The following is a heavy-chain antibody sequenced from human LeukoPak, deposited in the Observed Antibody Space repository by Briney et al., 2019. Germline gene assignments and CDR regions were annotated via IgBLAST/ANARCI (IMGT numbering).Heavy chain of an antibody. V-gene: IGHV1-18*01. D-gene: IGHD3-22*01. CDR3: ATAGENVNYYDSSGHLGDAFDI. J-gene: IGHJ3*02. CDR1: GYTFTSYG. Sequence: GASVKVSCKASGYTFTSYGISWVRQAPGQGLEWMGWISAYNGNTNYAQKFQGRVTMTEDTSTDTAYMELSSLRSEDTAVYYCATAGENVNYYDSSGHLGDAFDIWGQGTMVTVSS. CDR2: ISAYNGNT.